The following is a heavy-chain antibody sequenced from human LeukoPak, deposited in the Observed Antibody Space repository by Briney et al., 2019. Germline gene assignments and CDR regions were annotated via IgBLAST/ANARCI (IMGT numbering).Heavy chain of an antibody. V-gene: IGHV3-48*01. J-gene: IGHJ4*02. D-gene: IGHD2-8*02. CDR2: ISSSSTTI. Sequence: GGSLRLSCAASGFIFSSYSMKWVRQAPGKGLEWVSYISSSSTTIYYADSVKGRFTISRDNAKNSLYLQMNSLRAEDTAIYYCATYRQVLLPFESWGQGTLVTVSS. CDR1: GFIFSSYS. CDR3: ATYRQVLLPFES.